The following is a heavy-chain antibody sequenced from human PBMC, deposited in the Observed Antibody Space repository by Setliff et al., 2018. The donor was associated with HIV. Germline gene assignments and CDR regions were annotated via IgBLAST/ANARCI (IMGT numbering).Heavy chain of an antibody. V-gene: IGHV4-39*01. D-gene: IGHD6-19*01. Sequence: PSETLSLTCRVYGGSITSGNYYWGWIRQASGKGLEWIASMIYGGDTWYNPSLKSRVTIYVDTANNEISLRLSSVTAEDTAVYRCARPHSGRGGGAWFDPWGQGIQVTVS. J-gene: IGHJ5*02. CDR1: GGSITSGNYY. CDR2: MIYGGDT. CDR3: ARPHSGRGGGAWFDP.